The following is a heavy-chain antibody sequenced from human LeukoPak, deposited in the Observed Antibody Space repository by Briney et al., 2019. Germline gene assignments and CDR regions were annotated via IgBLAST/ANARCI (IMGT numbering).Heavy chain of an antibody. CDR1: GFTFSSYA. CDR3: AKDFAATTGWNYYGMDV. D-gene: IGHD1-26*01. V-gene: IGHV3-23*01. Sequence: GGSLRLSCAASGFTFSSYAMHWVRQAPGKGLEWVSAISGSGDSTYFADSVKGRFTIFRDNSKNTLYLQVNSLRADDTAVYYCAKDFAATTGWNYYGMDVWGQGTTVTVS. J-gene: IGHJ6*02. CDR2: ISGSGDST.